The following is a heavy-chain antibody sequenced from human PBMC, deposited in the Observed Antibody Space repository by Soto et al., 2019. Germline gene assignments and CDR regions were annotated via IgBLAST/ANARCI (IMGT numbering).Heavy chain of an antibody. CDR1: GFTFSSYW. CDR2: INSGGSST. D-gene: IGHD2-15*01. CDR3: ARGVRYCSGGSCYSRAFDI. Sequence: LRLSCAASGFTFSSYWMHWVRQAPGKGLVWVSRINSGGSSTSYADSVKGRFTISRDNAKNTLYLQMNSLRAEDTAMYYCARGVRYCSGGSCYSRAFDIWGQGTMVTVSS. J-gene: IGHJ3*02. V-gene: IGHV3-74*01.